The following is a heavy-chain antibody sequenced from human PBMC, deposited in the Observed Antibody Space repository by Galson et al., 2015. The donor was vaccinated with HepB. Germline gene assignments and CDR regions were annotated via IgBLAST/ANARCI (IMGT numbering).Heavy chain of an antibody. V-gene: IGHV3-23*01. CDR3: AKAGGGAGRPYWNDY. D-gene: IGHD6-6*01. CDR1: GFTFGSYA. J-gene: IGHJ4*02. Sequence: SLRLSCAASGFTFGSYAMSWVRQAPGKGLEWVSAISNSGGSTYYADSVKGRFTISRDNSRNTLYLQMNNLRAEDTALYYCAKAGGGAGRPYWNDYWGQGTLVTVSS. CDR2: ISNSGGST.